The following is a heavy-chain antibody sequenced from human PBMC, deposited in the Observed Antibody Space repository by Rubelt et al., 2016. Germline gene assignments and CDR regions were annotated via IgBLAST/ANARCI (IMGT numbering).Heavy chain of an antibody. D-gene: IGHD3-10*01. CDR3: ARDYTMVRGVIEYFDY. CDR1: GFTFSSYG. V-gene: IGHV3-30*03. Sequence: GFTFSSYGMHWVRQAPGKGLEWVAVISYDGSNKYYADSVKGRFTISRDNSKNTLYLQMNSLRAEDTAVYYCARDYTMVRGVIEYFDYWGQGTLVTVSS. CDR2: ISYDGSNK. J-gene: IGHJ4*02.